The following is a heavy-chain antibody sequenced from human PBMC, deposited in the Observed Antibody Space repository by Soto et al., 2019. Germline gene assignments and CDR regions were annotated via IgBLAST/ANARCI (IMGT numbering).Heavy chain of an antibody. CDR3: ARHRVGPSVVVPAAIVPDYFDY. CDR2: IYYSGST. D-gene: IGHD2-2*01. J-gene: IGHJ4*02. CDR1: GGSISSSSYY. V-gene: IGHV4-39*01. Sequence: QLQLQESGPGLVKPSETLSLTCTVSGGSISSSSYYWGWIRQPPGKLLEWIGSIYYSGSTYYNPSLKSLVTISVDTSKNQFSLQLSSVTAADTAVYYCARHRVGPSVVVPAAIVPDYFDYWGQGTLVTVSS.